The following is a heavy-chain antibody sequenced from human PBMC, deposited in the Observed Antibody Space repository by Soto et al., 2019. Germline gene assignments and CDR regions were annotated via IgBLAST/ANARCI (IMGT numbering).Heavy chain of an antibody. D-gene: IGHD4-4*01. CDR2: IIPRCNKV. Sequence: QVHLVQSGADLKRPGSSVRRACKASGVTFSIFAINRVRQAPGQGFAWMGGIIPRCNKVSFPEKFQGRVTFTADESTTTAYVDLTRLGFEDTATYFCAIDKGGTRGYSGGDAFASWGQGTLVTVSS. CDR3: AIDKGGTRGYSGGDAFAS. J-gene: IGHJ4*02. V-gene: IGHV1-69*12. CDR1: GVTFSIFA.